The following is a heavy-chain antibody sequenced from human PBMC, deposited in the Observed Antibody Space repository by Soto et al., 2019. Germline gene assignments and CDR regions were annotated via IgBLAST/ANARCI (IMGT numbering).Heavy chain of an antibody. D-gene: IGHD3-3*01. V-gene: IGHV4-30-4*01. CDR1: GGSISSGDYY. J-gene: IGHJ6*02. CDR3: ARDGAVTKIFDGDYYGMDG. CDR2: IYYSGST. Sequence: SETLSLTCTVSGGSISSGDYYWSWIRQPPGKGLEWIGYIYYSGSTYYNPSLKSRVTISVDTSKNQFSLKLSSVTAADTAVYYCARDGAVTKIFDGDYYGMDGWGQGTTVTVSS.